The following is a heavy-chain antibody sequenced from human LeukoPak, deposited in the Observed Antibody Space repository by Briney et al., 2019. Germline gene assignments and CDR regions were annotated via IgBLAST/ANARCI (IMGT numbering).Heavy chain of an antibody. Sequence: GGSLRLSCAAPGFTFTRYWMSWVRQAPGKGLEWVANIKQDGSEKYYVDSVKGRFTISRDNAKNSLYLQMNSLRDEDTAVYYCARHLSGVTGYTYGRGIDYWGQGTLVTVSS. CDR3: ARHLSGVTGYTYGRGIDY. V-gene: IGHV3-7*01. CDR2: IKQDGSEK. CDR1: GFTFTRYW. J-gene: IGHJ4*02. D-gene: IGHD5-18*01.